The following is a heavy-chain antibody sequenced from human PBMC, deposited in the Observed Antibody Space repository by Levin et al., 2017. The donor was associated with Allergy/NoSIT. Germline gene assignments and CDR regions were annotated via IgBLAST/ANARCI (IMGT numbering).Heavy chain of an antibody. CDR2: ISRRSSYI. J-gene: IGHJ6*02. D-gene: IGHD3-9*01. CDR1: TFLFSDYT. CDR3: ARGLNILTTGSLYHNAMDA. V-gene: IGHV3-21*06. Sequence: PGGSLRLSCAASTFLFSDYTMNWVRQAPGKGLEWVASISRRSSYIYYADSVKGRFTISRDNAKNLVSLQMNSLSAEDTAIYYCARGLNILTTGSLYHNAMDAWGQGTTVSVSS.